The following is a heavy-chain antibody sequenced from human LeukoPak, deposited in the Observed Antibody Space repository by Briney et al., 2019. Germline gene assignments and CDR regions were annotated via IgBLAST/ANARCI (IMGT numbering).Heavy chain of an antibody. V-gene: IGHV4-59*02. J-gene: IGHJ4*02. CDR2: IYSSGSA. CDR1: GGSVSNYY. D-gene: IGHD1-1*01. CDR3: ARDTTFKGFDY. Sequence: SETLSLTCTVSGGSVSNYYWSWIRQPPGKGLEWIGYIYSSGSAIYNPSLKSRVTISVDTSKNQFSLKLSSVTAADTAVYYCARDTTFKGFDYWGQGTLVTVSS.